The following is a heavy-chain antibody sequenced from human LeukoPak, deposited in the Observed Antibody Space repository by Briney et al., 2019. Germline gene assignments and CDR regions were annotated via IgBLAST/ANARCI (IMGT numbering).Heavy chain of an antibody. D-gene: IGHD3-10*01. J-gene: IGHJ4*02. CDR1: GFTFSSYG. CDR2: ISGSGGST. CDR3: AKDFDGSGSQGDDY. V-gene: IGHV3-23*01. Sequence: GGSLRLSCAASGFTFSSYGMSWVRQAPGKGLEWVSAISGSGGSTYYADSVKGRFTISRDNSKNTLCLQMNSLRAEDTAVYYCAKDFDGSGSQGDDYWGQGTLVTVSS.